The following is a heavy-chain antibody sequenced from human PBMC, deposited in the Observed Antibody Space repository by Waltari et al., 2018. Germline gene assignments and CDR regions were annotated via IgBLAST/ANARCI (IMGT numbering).Heavy chain of an antibody. CDR2: INGDGDKA. CDR1: GFSVGDYI. V-gene: IGHV3-43*01. CDR3: AKQLYFGDNCYGNYFDY. J-gene: IGHJ4*02. D-gene: IGHD2-21*01. Sequence: ARLEESGGGSVQVGGSLRLSCRVSGFSVGDYIFHWLRQVPGKGLEWVALINGDGDKAFSADSVKCRFTISNDKRTNSLFLQMDSLRRDDTGFYFCAKQLYFGDNCYGNYFDYLGQGTLVTVSS.